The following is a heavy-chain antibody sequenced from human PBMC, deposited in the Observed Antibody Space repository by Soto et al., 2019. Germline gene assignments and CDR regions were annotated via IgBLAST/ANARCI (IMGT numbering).Heavy chain of an antibody. CDR1: GLTFSGYG. V-gene: IGHV3-30*18. CDR3: AKDQMGRGWRTLDS. J-gene: IGHJ4*02. D-gene: IGHD3-10*01. Sequence: QVQMVESGGGVVQPGTSLRLSCVVTGLTFSGYGMHWVRQAPGKGLEWVADITYDGSSTYYADAVKGRFTVSRDNSKNMLYLQMTSLRGDDTAMYYCAKDQMGRGWRTLDSWAQGTLVIVSS. CDR2: ITYDGSST.